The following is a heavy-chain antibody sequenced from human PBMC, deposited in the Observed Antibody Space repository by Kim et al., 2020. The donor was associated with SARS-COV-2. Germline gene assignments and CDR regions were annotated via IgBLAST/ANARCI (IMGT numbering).Heavy chain of an antibody. CDR2: IGASGGTK. J-gene: IGHJ4*02. Sequence: GGSLRLSCAVSGFTFRNYAMSWVRQAPGRGLEWVSSIGASGGTKNYADSVKGRFTISRDNFKSTLYLQMNSLRVEDTATYYCVKGIYDDYEFWGQGTLVT. V-gene: IGHV3-23*01. CDR3: VKGIYDDYEF. D-gene: IGHD4-17*01. CDR1: GFTFRNYA.